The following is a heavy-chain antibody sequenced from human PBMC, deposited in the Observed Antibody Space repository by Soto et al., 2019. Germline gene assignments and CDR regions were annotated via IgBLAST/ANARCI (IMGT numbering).Heavy chain of an antibody. CDR3: ARTNSSGYYAQFDY. CDR1: GFTFSSYA. D-gene: IGHD3-22*01. Sequence: GSLRLSCAASGFTFSSYAMHWVRQAPGKGLEWVAVISYDGSNKYYADSVKGRFTISRDNSKNTLYLQMNSLRAEDTAVYYCARTNSSGYYAQFDYWGQGTLVTVSS. V-gene: IGHV3-30-3*01. CDR2: ISYDGSNK. J-gene: IGHJ4*02.